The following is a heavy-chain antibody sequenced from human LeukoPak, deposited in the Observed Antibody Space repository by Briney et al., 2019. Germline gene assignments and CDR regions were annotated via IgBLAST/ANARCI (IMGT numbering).Heavy chain of an antibody. CDR3: ARGHIGTYHYFDY. J-gene: IGHJ4*02. CDR1: GFTVSSSY. CDR2: IYSGGTT. D-gene: IGHD2-21*01. Sequence: GGSLRLSCAASGFTVSSSYMSWVRQAPEKGLEWVSVIYSGGTTYYADSVKGRFTISRDNSMNALYLQMNSLRAKDTALYYCARGHIGTYHYFDYWGQGTLVTVSS. V-gene: IGHV3-53*01.